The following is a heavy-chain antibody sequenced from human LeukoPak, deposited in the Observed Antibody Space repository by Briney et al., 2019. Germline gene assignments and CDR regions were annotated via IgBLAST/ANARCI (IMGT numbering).Heavy chain of an antibody. V-gene: IGHV4-61*02. CDR1: GGSISSGGYY. CDR3: ARDQGRSYGAWFDY. D-gene: IGHD4/OR15-4a*01. CDR2: IYTSGST. Sequence: SETLSLTCTVSGGSISSGGYYWSWIRQPAGKGLEWIGRIYTSGSTNYNPSLKSRVTISVDTSKNQFSLKLSSVTAADTAVYYCARDQGRSYGAWFDYWGQGTLVTVSS. J-gene: IGHJ4*02.